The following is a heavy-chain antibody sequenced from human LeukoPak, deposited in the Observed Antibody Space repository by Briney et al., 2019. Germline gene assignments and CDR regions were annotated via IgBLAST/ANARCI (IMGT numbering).Heavy chain of an antibody. CDR1: GYTFTSYG. CDR2: ISAYNGNT. J-gene: IGHJ5*02. V-gene: IGHV1-18*01. Sequence: ASVKVSCKASGYTFTSYGISWVRQAPGQGLEWMGWISAYNGNTNYAQKLQGRVTMTTDTSTSTAYMELRSLRSDDTAAYYCARIHVVGATGNWFDPWGQGTLVTVSS. CDR3: ARIHVVGATGNWFDP. D-gene: IGHD1-26*01.